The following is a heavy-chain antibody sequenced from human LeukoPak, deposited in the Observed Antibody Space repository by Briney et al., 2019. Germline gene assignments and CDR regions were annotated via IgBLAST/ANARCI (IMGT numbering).Heavy chain of an antibody. J-gene: IGHJ4*02. Sequence: GSLRLSSAASKFMFSAYNMHWVRQVPGKGLEWLAIISHDGNTGHYADSVKGRFTISRDNSKDTVDLQMNSLRADDTAVYYCARDFNWAFDYWGQGTLVTVSS. CDR1: KFMFSAYN. D-gene: IGHD3-16*01. CDR3: ARDFNWAFDY. V-gene: IGHV3-30-3*01. CDR2: ISHDGNTG.